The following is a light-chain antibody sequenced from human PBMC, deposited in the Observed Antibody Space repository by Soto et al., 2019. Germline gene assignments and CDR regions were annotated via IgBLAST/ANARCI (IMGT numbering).Light chain of an antibody. CDR2: NST. J-gene: IGKJ4*01. V-gene: IGKV3-11*01. CDR3: EQSSSYPLT. Sequence: EIIMTQSPGTLSASTGERASLSCRASQFLSSYLAWYQQVPGQPPRLLISNSTNRATGIPARFSGSGSGTGFTRTISSLEREDFAVDHCEQSSSYPLTFGGGTKVDIK. CDR1: QFLSSY.